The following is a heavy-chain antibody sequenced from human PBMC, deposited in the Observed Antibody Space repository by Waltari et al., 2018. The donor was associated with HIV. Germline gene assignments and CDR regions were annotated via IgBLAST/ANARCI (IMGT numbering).Heavy chain of an antibody. CDR2: IYYSGKT. CDR1: GGSLSTYY. V-gene: IGHV4-59*01. CDR3: ARLPAD. J-gene: IGHJ4*02. Sequence: QVQLQESGPGLVKPSETLSLTCTVSGGSLSTYYWSWIRQPPGKGLEWIGYIYYSGKTNYNPSLKSRVNISVDTTKNQFSLKLSSVTAADTAIYYCARLPADWGQGTLVTVSS.